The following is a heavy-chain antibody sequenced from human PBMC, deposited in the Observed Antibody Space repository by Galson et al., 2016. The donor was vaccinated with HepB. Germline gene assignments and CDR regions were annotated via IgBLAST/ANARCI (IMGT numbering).Heavy chain of an antibody. CDR1: GYSFSTYW. J-gene: IGHJ3*02. CDR3: AKRTNSVTVACDI. D-gene: IGHD4-17*01. Sequence: QSGAEVKRPGESLRISCKGSGYSFSTYWIGWVRQTPGKGLEWMGVIYPGDSETRYRPSIQGQVTISADVSIATAYLQWNSLKASDTAVYYCAKRTNSVTVACDIWGQGTRVTVSS. CDR2: IYPGDSET. V-gene: IGHV5-51*01.